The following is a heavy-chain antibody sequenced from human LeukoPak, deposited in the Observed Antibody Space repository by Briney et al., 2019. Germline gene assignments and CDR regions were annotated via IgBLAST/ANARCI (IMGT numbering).Heavy chain of an antibody. CDR2: FYTSGST. CDR1: GASITSYY. V-gene: IGHV4-4*07. D-gene: IGHD3-22*01. J-gene: IGHJ3*02. CDR3: ARDDYYDSSGYRNAFDI. Sequence: SETLSLTCTVSGASITSYYWSWIRQPAGKGLEWIGRFYTSGSTNYNPSLKSRVTMSVDTSKNQFSLKLSSVTAADTAVYFCARDDYYDSSGYRNAFDIWGQGTVVTVSS.